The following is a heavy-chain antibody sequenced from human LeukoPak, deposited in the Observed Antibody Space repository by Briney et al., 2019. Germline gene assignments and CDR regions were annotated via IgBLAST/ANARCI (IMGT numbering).Heavy chain of an antibody. CDR2: ISNNGGYT. Sequence: GGSLRLSCAASGFTFSSYTMTWVRQAPGKGLEWVSAISNNGGYTYYADSVQGRFTISRDNSKSTLCLQMNSLRAEDTAVYYCAKQLGYCSDGSCYFPYWGQGTLVTVSS. J-gene: IGHJ4*02. D-gene: IGHD2-15*01. CDR3: AKQLGYCSDGSCYFPY. V-gene: IGHV3-23*01. CDR1: GFTFSSYT.